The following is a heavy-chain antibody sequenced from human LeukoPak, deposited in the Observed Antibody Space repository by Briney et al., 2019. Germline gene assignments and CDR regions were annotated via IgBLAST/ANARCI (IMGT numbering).Heavy chain of an antibody. CDR1: GFTFSSYG. CDR2: IWYDGSNK. J-gene: IGHJ4*02. Sequence: PGGSLRLSCAASGFTFSSYGMHWVRQAPGKGLEWVAVIWYDGSNKYYADSVKGRFTISRDNSKNTLYLQMNSLKTEDTAVYYCTTDSSCRWGGDCYRPFDYWGQGTLVTVSS. D-gene: IGHD2-21*02. V-gene: IGHV3-33*01. CDR3: TTDSSCRWGGDCYRPFDY.